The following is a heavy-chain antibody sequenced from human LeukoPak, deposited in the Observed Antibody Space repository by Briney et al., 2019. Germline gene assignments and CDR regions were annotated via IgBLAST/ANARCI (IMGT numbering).Heavy chain of an antibody. Sequence: GGSLRLSCAASGFTFSSYSMNWVRQAPGKGLEWVSSISSSSSYIYYADSVKGRFTISRDNAKNSLYLQMNSLRAEDTAVYYCAVSGFRDYYGSGSYYYFDYWGQGTLVTVSS. CDR3: AVSGFRDYYGSGSYYYFDY. V-gene: IGHV3-21*01. D-gene: IGHD3-10*01. CDR1: GFTFSSYS. CDR2: ISSSSSYI. J-gene: IGHJ4*02.